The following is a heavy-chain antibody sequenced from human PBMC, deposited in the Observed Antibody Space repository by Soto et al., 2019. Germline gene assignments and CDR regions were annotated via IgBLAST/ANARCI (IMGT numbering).Heavy chain of an antibody. D-gene: IGHD4-17*01. CDR1: GYTFTGFF. V-gene: IGHV1-2*04. CDR2: INPNSGDT. Sequence: QVQLVQSGAEVKKPGASVKVSCKASGYTFTGFFMHWVRQVPGQGLEWMGWINPNSGDTEYAQNFQGWVTMTRDTAISTAYMELSRLRSDDTAVYYCASGGSTVTREFDYWGQGTLVSVSS. CDR3: ASGGSTVTREFDY. J-gene: IGHJ4*02.